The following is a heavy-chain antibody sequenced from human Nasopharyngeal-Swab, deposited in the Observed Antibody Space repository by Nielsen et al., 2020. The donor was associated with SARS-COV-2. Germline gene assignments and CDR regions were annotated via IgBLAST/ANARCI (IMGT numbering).Heavy chain of an antibody. V-gene: IGHV5-10-1*01. Sequence: VRQAPGNGLEWMGRIDPSDSYTNYSPSFQGHVTISADKSISTAYLQWSSLKASDTAMYYCARRGGTAGSDAFDIWGQGTMVTVSS. D-gene: IGHD6-13*01. J-gene: IGHJ3*02. CDR2: IDPSDSYT. CDR3: ARRGGTAGSDAFDI.